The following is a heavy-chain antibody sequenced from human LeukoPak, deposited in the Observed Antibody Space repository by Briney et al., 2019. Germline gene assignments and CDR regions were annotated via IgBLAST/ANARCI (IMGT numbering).Heavy chain of an antibody. Sequence: SVKVSCKASGGTFSSCAISWVRQAPGQGLEWMGGIIPIFGTANYAQKFQGRVTITADESTSTAYTELSSLRSEDTAVYYCARAYDFWSGYYFIEFGYWGQGTLVTVSS. J-gene: IGHJ4*02. CDR3: ARAYDFWSGYYFIEFGY. CDR2: IIPIFGTA. V-gene: IGHV1-69*13. CDR1: GGTFSSCA. D-gene: IGHD3-3*01.